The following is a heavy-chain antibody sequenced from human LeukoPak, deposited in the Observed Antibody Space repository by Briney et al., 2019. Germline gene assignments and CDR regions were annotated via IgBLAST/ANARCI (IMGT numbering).Heavy chain of an antibody. CDR2: IYYSGST. J-gene: IGHJ3*02. CDR3: ARWELGDAFDI. D-gene: IGHD1-26*01. V-gene: IGHV4-59*01. Sequence: SETLSLTCTVSGGSISSYYWSWIRQPPGKGLEWIGYIYYSGSTNYNPSLKSRVTISVDTSKNQFSLKLSSVTAADTAVYYCARWELGDAFDIWGQGTMVTVSS. CDR1: GGSISSYY.